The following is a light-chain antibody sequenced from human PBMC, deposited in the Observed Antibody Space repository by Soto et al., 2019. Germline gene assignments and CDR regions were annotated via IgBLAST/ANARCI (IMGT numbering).Light chain of an antibody. CDR3: QXYGXXGT. CDR2: XXX. V-gene: IGKV3-20*01. CDR1: QSVSNNY. J-gene: IGKJ1*01. Sequence: EIVLTQSPGTLSLSPGERAXXXXXASQSVSNNYLAWYQQKSGQXXRLLXXXXXXXXXGXXXRFSGSGSGTDFTLTISRLEPEDFAVYYCQXYGXXGTFGQGTKVDI.